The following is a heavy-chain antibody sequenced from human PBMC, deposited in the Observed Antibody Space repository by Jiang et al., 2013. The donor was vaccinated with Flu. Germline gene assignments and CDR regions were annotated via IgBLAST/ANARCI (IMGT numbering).Heavy chain of an antibody. CDR3: AKEFSEKRASHFDN. D-gene: IGHD5-24*01. CDR1: GFTFSSYG. Sequence: VQLVESGGGVVQPGRSLRLACATSGFTFSSYGMHWVRQAPGKGLEWVAVVSYDGKVQYYGDSVKGRFIISRDNSKNTLSLQMNSLRVEDTAIYYCAKEFSEKRASHFDNVGQGTLVTVS. V-gene: IGHV3-30*18. J-gene: IGHJ4*02. CDR2: VSYDGKVQ.